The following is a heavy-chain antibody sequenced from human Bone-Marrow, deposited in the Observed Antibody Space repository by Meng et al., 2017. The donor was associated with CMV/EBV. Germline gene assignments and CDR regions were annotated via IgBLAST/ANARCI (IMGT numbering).Heavy chain of an antibody. V-gene: IGHV3-23*01. CDR1: GFMFTNFA. CDR3: AQGGRRSLSKIH. Sequence: GESLKISCAASGFMFTNFAMSWVRQFPGRGLEWVSSISGSAGGINTFYAASVKGRFTISRDNSRNTLFLQMDRVTAEDAGTYYCAQGGRRSLSKIHWGRGTLVTVSS. CDR2: ISGSAGGINT. D-gene: IGHD3-16*02. J-gene: IGHJ4*02.